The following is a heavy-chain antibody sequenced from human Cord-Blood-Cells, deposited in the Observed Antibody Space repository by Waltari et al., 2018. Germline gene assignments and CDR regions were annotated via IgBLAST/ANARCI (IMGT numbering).Heavy chain of an antibody. CDR1: GYSFTSYW. V-gene: IGHV5-51*01. CDR2: IYPVDSVT. CDR3: ARRASSYYYASSGFSYWYFDL. J-gene: IGHJ2*01. D-gene: IGHD3-22*01. Sequence: EVQLVQSGAEVKKPGESLKISCKGSGYSFTSYWIGWVRQMPGKGLVWMVIIYPVDSVTRYVPSFQGQFTISADKSISTAYLQWSSLKAADTAMYYCARRASSYYYASSGFSYWYFDLWGRGTLVTVSS.